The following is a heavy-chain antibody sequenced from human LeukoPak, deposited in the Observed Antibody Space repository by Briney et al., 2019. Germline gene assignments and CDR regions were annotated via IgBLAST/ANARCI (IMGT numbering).Heavy chain of an antibody. CDR3: ARYIRIVGAEHDAFDI. V-gene: IGHV6-1*01. Sequence: SQTLSLTCAISGDSVSSNSAAWNWIRQSPSRGLEWLGRTYYRSKWYNDYAVSVKSRITINPDTSKNQFSLQLNSVTPEDTAVYYCARYIRIVGAEHDAFDIWGQGTMVTVSS. CDR1: GDSVSSNSAA. D-gene: IGHD1-26*01. J-gene: IGHJ3*02. CDR2: TYYRSKWYN.